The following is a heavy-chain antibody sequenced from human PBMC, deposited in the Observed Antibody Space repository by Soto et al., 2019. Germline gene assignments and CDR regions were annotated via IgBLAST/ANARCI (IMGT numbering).Heavy chain of an antibody. V-gene: IGHV3-74*01. CDR2: INGDGSIT. D-gene: IGHD1-26*01. J-gene: IGHJ4*02. CDR3: ARVLRGRGSSTFDY. CDR1: GFIFSGHW. Sequence: PGGSLRLSCEASGFIFSGHWMHWVRQPPGKGLVWVSRINGDGSITDYAGSVGGRFTISRDDARNTLVLQMNNLRPDDSAVYYCARVLRGRGSSTFDYWGQGTLVTVSS.